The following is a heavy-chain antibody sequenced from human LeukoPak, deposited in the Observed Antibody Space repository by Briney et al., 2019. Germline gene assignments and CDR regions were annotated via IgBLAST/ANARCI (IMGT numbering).Heavy chain of an antibody. V-gene: IGHV3-21*01. CDR2: IGPSSGDI. Sequence: GGSLRLSCAASGFTIRIYSMNWVRQAPGTGLEWVSSIGPSSGDIYYADSVKGRFTISRDNDKNSLYLQMNSLRAEDTAVYYCARDRGARGRGLAWGQGTLVTVSS. D-gene: IGHD3-10*01. CDR3: ARDRGARGRGLA. CDR1: GFTIRIYS. J-gene: IGHJ5*02.